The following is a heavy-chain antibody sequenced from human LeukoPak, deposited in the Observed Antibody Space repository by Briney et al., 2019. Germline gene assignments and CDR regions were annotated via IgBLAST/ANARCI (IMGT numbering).Heavy chain of an antibody. V-gene: IGHV3-23*01. CDR3: VKDGHCTTTTCSSHWFDP. Sequence: GGSLRLSCAASGFTFTNYALSWVRQAPGKGLEWVSAISGRGDSTYYAESVKGRFTIYRDNFKNTLYLQMNRLRAEDTAVYYCVKDGHCTTTTCSSHWFDPWGQGTRVSVSS. CDR2: ISGRGDST. CDR1: GFTFTNYA. D-gene: IGHD2-2*03. J-gene: IGHJ5*02.